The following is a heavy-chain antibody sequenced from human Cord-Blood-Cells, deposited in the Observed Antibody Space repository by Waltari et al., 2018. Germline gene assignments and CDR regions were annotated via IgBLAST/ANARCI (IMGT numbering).Heavy chain of an antibody. CDR1: GGSFSGYY. V-gene: IGHV4-34*01. Sequence: QVQLQQWGAGLLKPSETLSLTCAVSGGSFSGYYWIWIRQAPGKGLEWIGEINHSGSTKYNPSVKRRVTISVDASKNQFSLKLSSGTAADTAVYYCARCEGSSGWYDYGGQGTVVTVSS. CDR2: INHSGST. CDR3: ARCEGSSGWYDY. J-gene: IGHJ4*02. D-gene: IGHD6-19*01.